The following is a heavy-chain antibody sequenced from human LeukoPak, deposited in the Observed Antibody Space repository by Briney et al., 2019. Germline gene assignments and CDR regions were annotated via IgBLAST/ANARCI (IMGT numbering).Heavy chain of an antibody. D-gene: IGHD3-22*01. J-gene: IGHJ5*02. CDR3: AKGSSGYFADL. Sequence: GGSLRFSCAASGFIFNNYGLIWVRQAPGKGLEWVSAISNDGGGTQYADFVEGRFTISRDNSKNTLFLQMGSLRAEDTALYYCAKGSSGYFADLWGQGTLVTVSS. V-gene: IGHV3-23*01. CDR1: GFIFNNYG. CDR2: ISNDGGGT.